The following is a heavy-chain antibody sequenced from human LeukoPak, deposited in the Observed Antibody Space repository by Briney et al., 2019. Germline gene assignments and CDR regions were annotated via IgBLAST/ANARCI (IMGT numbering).Heavy chain of an antibody. D-gene: IGHD3-9*01. CDR1: GFTFSSYS. CDR3: ARDRGYDFLTGYLYYFDY. CDR2: ISSSGHTI. V-gene: IGHV3-48*04. J-gene: IGHJ4*02. Sequence: GGSLRLSCAASGFTFSSYSMNWVRQAPGKGLEWVSYISSSGHTIYYADSVKGRFTISRDNAKNSLYLQMNSLRAEDTAVYYCARDRGYDFLTGYLYYFDYWGQGTLVTVSS.